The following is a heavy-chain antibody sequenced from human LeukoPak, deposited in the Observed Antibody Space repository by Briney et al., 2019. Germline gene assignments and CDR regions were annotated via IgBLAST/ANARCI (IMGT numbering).Heavy chain of an antibody. D-gene: IGHD6-6*01. CDR2: IKEDGSDK. J-gene: IGHJ4*02. V-gene: IGHV3-7*01. CDR3: VRGTRSNSF. CDR1: GFTFRNYG. Sequence: GGSLRLSCTASGFTFRNYGMSWVRQAPGKGLEWVAYIKEDGSDKNYVDSVKGRFTISRDNAKSSLYLQMNSLRVEDTAVYYCVRGTRSNSFWGQGTQVTVSS.